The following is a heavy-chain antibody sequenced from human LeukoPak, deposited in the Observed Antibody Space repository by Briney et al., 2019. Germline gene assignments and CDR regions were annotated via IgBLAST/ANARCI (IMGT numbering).Heavy chain of an antibody. CDR3: AKRGVVIRVILVGFHKEAYYFDS. D-gene: IGHD3-22*01. CDR2: ISDSGGRT. J-gene: IGHJ4*02. CDR1: GITLSNYG. V-gene: IGHV3-23*01. Sequence: GGSLRLSCAVSGITLSNYGMSWVRQAPGKGLEWVAGISDSGGRTNYADSVKGRFTISRDKPKNTLYLQMNSLRPEDTAVYFCAKRGVVIRVILVGFHKEAYYFDSWGQGVLVTVSS.